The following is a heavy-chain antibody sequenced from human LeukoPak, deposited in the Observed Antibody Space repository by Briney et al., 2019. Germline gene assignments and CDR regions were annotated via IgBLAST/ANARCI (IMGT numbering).Heavy chain of an antibody. V-gene: IGHV4-34*01. CDR2: INHSGST. CDR3: ARQGSKRRWLSLPRGVYFDY. J-gene: IGHJ4*02. Sequence: KTSETLSLTCAVYGGSFSGYYWSWIRQPPGKGLEWIGEINHSGSTNYNPSLKSRVTMSVDTSKNQFSLKLSSVTAADTAVYYCARQGSKRRWLSLPRGVYFDYWGQGTLVTVSS. CDR1: GGSFSGYY. D-gene: IGHD3-16*02.